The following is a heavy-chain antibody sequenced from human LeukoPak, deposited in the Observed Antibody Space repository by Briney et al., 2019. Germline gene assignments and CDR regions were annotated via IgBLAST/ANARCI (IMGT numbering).Heavy chain of an antibody. D-gene: IGHD5-24*01. CDR2: IYYSGST. J-gene: IGHJ4*02. V-gene: IGHV4-59*08. Sequence: KPSETLSLTCTVSGGSISSYYWSWIRQPPGKGLEWIGYIYYSGSTNYNPSLKSRVTISVDTSKNQFSLKLSSVAAADTAVYYCARGGRDGYTLSPFDYWGQGTLVTVSS. CDR3: ARGGRDGYTLSPFDY. CDR1: GGSISSYY.